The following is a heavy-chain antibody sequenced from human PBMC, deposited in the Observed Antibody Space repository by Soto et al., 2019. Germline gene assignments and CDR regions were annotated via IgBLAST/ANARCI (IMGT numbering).Heavy chain of an antibody. Sequence: AKLSWKACGFSNDKCAVRWVRQARGQRLEWIGWIVVGSGNTNYAQKFQERVTLTRDMSTSTAYMELSSLRSEDTAVYYCAAGSGYPDYWGQGTLVSVSS. CDR3: AAGSGYPDY. J-gene: IGHJ4*02. D-gene: IGHD5-12*01. CDR1: GFSNDKCA. CDR2: IVVGSGNT. V-gene: IGHV1-58*01.